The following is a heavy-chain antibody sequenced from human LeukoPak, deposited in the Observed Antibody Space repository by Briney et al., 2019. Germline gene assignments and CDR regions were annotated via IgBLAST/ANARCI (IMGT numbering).Heavy chain of an antibody. Sequence: GSLRLSCAASGFTFSSYSMNWVRQPPGKRLEWIGSIYYSGSTYYNPSLKSRVTISVDTSKNQFSLKLSSVTAADTAVYYCWGWPTIGDYFDYWGQGTLVTVSS. V-gene: IGHV4-59*05. J-gene: IGHJ4*02. D-gene: IGHD5-24*01. CDR2: IYYSGST. CDR3: WGWPTIGDYFDY. CDR1: GFTFSSYSMN.